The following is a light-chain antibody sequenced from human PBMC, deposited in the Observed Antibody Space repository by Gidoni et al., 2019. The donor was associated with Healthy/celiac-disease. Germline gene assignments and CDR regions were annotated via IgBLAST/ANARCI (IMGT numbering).Light chain of an antibody. V-gene: IGKV1-39*01. CDR2: AAS. J-gene: IGKJ5*01. Sequence: DIQLTQSPSSLSASVGDRVTIPRRASQSISSYLNWYQQKPGKAPKLLIYAASSLQSGVPSRFSGSGSGTDFTLTISSLQPEDFATYYWQQSYSTPITFGQGTRLEIK. CDR1: QSISSY. CDR3: QQSYSTPIT.